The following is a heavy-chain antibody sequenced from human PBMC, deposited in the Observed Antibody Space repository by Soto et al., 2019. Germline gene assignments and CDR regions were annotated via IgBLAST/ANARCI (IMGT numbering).Heavy chain of an antibody. CDR3: ARAPEDSTETLDS. CDR1: GFSFNNYA. V-gene: IGHV3-30*04. CDR2: ISYSGIHE. J-gene: IGHJ4*02. Sequence: QQHLVEYGGGVVQPGRSLRLSCAASGFSFNNYALHWVRQAPGKGLEWVAVISYSGIHENYADSVKSRFTLSRDISKNTLYLQMNSLRTEDTAVYYCARAPEDSTETLDSWGQGTLVTVSS.